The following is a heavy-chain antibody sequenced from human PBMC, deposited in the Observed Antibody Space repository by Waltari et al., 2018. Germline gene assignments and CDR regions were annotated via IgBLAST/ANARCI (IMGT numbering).Heavy chain of an antibody. CDR1: GFTFSNDV. CDR3: ASGTADFSGDFEGY. CDR2: ITGSGGNT. Sequence: EVQLLESGGGLVQPGESLTLSCAASGFTFSNDVMGWVRQAPGQGLDWVASITGSGGNTYYADSVKGRFAISRDNSKSILYLRMSSLRADDTAVYYCASGTADFSGDFEGYWGQGSLVTVSS. D-gene: IGHD2-21*02. V-gene: IGHV3-23*01. J-gene: IGHJ4*02.